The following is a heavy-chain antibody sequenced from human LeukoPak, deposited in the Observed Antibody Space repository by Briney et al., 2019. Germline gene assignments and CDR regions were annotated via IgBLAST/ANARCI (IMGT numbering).Heavy chain of an antibody. J-gene: IGHJ3*02. V-gene: IGHV3-30*04. Sequence: PGGSLRLSCAASGFTFSRYAMHWVRQAPGKGLEWVAVISYDGSNKYYADSVKGRFTISRDNSKNTLYLQMNSLRAEDTAVYYCARGLSGSYPWDAFDIWGQGTMVTVSS. CDR2: ISYDGSNK. CDR3: ARGLSGSYPWDAFDI. CDR1: GFTFSRYA. D-gene: IGHD3-10*01.